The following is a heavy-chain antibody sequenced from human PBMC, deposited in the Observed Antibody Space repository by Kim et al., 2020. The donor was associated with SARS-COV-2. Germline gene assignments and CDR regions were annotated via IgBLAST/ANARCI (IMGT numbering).Heavy chain of an antibody. CDR2: IRSKAYGGTT. V-gene: IGHV3-49*03. CDR3: TRRYCSSTSCRHFDY. D-gene: IGHD2-2*01. J-gene: IGHJ4*02. CDR1: GFTFGDYA. Sequence: GGSLRLSCTASGFTFGDYAMSWFRQAPGKGLEWVGFIRSKAYGGTTEYAASVKGRFTISRDDSKSIAYLQMNSLKTEDTAVYYCTRRYCSSTSCRHFDYWGQGTLVTVSS.